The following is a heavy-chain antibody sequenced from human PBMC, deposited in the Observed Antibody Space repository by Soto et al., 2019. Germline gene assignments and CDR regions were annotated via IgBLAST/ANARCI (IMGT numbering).Heavy chain of an antibody. CDR3: AGEYSSSWFSRYGMDV. V-gene: IGHV1-18*01. CDR2: ISAYNGNT. CDR1: GYTFTSYG. J-gene: IGHJ6*02. Sequence: QVQLVQSGAEVKKPGASVKVSCKASGYTFTSYGISWVRQAPGQGLEWMGWISAYNGNTNYAQKLQGRGTMTTDTATSTAYIELRTLRSDDTAVYYCAGEYSSSWFSRYGMDVWGQGTTVTVSS. D-gene: IGHD6-13*01.